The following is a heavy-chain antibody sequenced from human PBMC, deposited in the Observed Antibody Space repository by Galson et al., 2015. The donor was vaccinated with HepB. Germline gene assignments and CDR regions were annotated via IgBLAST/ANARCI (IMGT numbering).Heavy chain of an antibody. CDR1: GFTFSSYP. CDR3: ARDSDSIAVAALLDY. CDR2: ISYDGSNK. Sequence: SLRLSCAASGFTFSSYPMHWVRQAPGKGLEWVAVISYDGSNKYYADSVKGRFTISRDNSKNTLYLQMNSLRAEDTAVYYCARDSDSIAVAALLDYWGQGTLVTVSS. D-gene: IGHD6-19*01. J-gene: IGHJ4*02. V-gene: IGHV3-30-3*01.